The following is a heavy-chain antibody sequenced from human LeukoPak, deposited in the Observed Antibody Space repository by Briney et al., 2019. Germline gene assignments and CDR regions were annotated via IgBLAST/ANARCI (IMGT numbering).Heavy chain of an antibody. CDR1: GFTFSSDW. J-gene: IGHJ5*02. Sequence: GGSLRLSCAVSGFTFSSDWMSWVRQAPGKGLEWVSTTSADGASPYYADSVKGRFSISRDNSHVYLQMKILRAEDTAVYYCAKLQGWFDPWGQGTLVTVSS. CDR3: AKLQGWFDP. CDR2: TSADGASP. V-gene: IGHV3-23*01.